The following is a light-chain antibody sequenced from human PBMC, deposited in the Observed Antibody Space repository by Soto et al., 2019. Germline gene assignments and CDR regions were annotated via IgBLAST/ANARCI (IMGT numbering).Light chain of an antibody. CDR3: MQALQTPIT. Sequence: DIVMTQSPLSLPVTPGEPASISCRSSQSLLHSNGYNYLDWYLQKPGQSPQLLIYLGSNRASGVPDRFSGSGSRTEFTLKISRVEAEDVGVYYCMQALQTPITFGQGTRLEIK. CDR2: LGS. J-gene: IGKJ5*01. CDR1: QSLLHSNGYNY. V-gene: IGKV2-28*01.